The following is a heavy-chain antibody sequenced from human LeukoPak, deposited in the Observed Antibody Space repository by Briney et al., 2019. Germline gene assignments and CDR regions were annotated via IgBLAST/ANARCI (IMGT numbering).Heavy chain of an antibody. Sequence: ASVKVSCKASGYTFSGHHVHWWRQAPGQGLEWMGWINPDSGGADSAQKFQGRVTMTRDTSTSTAYMELTRLRSDDTAVYYCTLFNHWGQGTLVTVSS. J-gene: IGHJ4*02. V-gene: IGHV1-2*02. CDR2: INPDSGGA. D-gene: IGHD3-3*01. CDR3: TLFNH. CDR1: GYTFSGHH.